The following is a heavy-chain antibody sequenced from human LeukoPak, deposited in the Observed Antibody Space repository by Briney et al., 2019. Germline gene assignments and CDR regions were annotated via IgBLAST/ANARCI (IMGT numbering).Heavy chain of an antibody. V-gene: IGHV3-43*02. CDR3: AKGLTYYYDSSGYPTYYYYYYMDV. D-gene: IGHD3-22*01. CDR2: ISGDGGST. J-gene: IGHJ6*03. CDR1: GFTFDDCA. Sequence: GGSLRLSCAASGFTFDDCAMHWVRQAPGKGLEWVSLISGDGGSTYYADSVKGRFTISRDNSKNSLYLQMNSLRTEDTALYYCAKGLTYYYDSSGYPTYYYYYYMDVWGKGTTVTVSS.